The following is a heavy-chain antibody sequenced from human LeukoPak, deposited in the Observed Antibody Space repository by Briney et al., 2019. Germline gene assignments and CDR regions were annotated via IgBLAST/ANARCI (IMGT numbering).Heavy chain of an antibody. V-gene: IGHV4-31*03. CDR3: AREGSQGWDNWIDP. CDR2: IYYSGST. Sequence: PSQTLSLTCTVSGGSISSGGYDWSWIRQHPGKGLEWIGYIYYSGSTYYNPPLKSRVTISVDTSKNQFSLKLSSVTAADTAVYYCAREGSQGWDNWIDPWGQGTLVTVSS. D-gene: IGHD1-26*01. CDR1: GGSISSGGYD. J-gene: IGHJ5*02.